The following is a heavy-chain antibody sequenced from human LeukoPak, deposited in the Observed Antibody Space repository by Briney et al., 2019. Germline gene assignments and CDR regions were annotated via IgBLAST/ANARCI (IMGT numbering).Heavy chain of an antibody. CDR3: ARDSYCSSTSCYPYWYYGMDV. V-gene: IGHV3-21*01. J-gene: IGHJ6*02. CDR2: ISSSSSYI. Sequence: GVSLTLSCAASGFTFSSYSMTWVRQAPGKGLEWVSSISSSSSYISYADSVKGRFTISRDNAKNSLYLQMNSLRAEDTAVYYCARDSYCSSTSCYPYWYYGMDVWGQGTTVTVSS. CDR1: GFTFSSYS. D-gene: IGHD2-2*01.